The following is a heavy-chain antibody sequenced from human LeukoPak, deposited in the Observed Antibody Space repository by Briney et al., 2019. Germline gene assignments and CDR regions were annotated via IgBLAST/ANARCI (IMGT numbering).Heavy chain of an antibody. CDR3: ARPYSSGRSENWFGP. J-gene: IGHJ5*02. V-gene: IGHV1-18*01. D-gene: IGHD6-19*01. Sequence: ASVKVSCKASGYTFTSYGISWVRQAPGQGLVWMGWISAYNGNTNYAQKLQGRVTMTTDTSTSTAYMELRSLRSDDTAVYYCARPYSSGRSENWFGPWGQGTLVTVSS. CDR1: GYTFTSYG. CDR2: ISAYNGNT.